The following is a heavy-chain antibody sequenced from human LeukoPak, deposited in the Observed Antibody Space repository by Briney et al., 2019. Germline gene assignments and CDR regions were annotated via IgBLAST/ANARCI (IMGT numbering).Heavy chain of an antibody. CDR2: IKQDGSEK. CDR3: ARIAAAYYYYYMDV. V-gene: IGHV3-7*01. Sequence: SGGSLRLSCAASGFTFSSYWMSWVRQAPGKGLEWVDNIKQDGSEKYYVDSVKGRFTISRDNAKNSLYLQMNSLRAEDTAVYYCARIAAAYYYYYMDVWGKGTTVTVSS. D-gene: IGHD6-13*01. CDR1: GFTFSSYW. J-gene: IGHJ6*03.